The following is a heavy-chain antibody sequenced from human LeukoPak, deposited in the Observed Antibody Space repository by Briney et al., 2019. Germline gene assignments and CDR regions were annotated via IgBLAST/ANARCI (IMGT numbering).Heavy chain of an antibody. J-gene: IGHJ6*02. V-gene: IGHV3-66*04. CDR3: ARHFGVVTKGVYYYYYGMDV. D-gene: IGHD3-3*01. CDR1: GLTLSTSY. CDR2: IYSGGST. Sequence: GGSLRLSCAASGLTLSTSYMSWVRQAPGKGLEWVSVIYSGGSTYYADSVKGRFTISRDNSKNTLYLQMNSLRAEDTAVYYCARHFGVVTKGVYYYYYGMDVWGQGTTVTVSS.